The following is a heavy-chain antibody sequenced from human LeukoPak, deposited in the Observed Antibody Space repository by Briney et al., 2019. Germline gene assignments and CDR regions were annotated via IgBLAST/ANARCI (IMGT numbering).Heavy chain of an antibody. CDR2: LQYDGSKK. CDR3: AKDSNSGKYAYYYYYMDV. V-gene: IGHV3-30*02. Sequence: GGSLRLSCSASGFTVSNNGMHWVRQAPGKGLEWVAFLQYDGSKKYYADSVKGRFTISRDNSKNTVHLLITSLRSEDTAVYYCAKDSNSGKYAYYYYYMDVWGRGTTVTISS. D-gene: IGHD1-26*01. CDR1: GFTVSNNG. J-gene: IGHJ6*03.